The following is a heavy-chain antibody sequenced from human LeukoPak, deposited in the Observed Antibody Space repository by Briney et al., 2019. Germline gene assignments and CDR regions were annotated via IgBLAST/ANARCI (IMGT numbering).Heavy chain of an antibody. CDR3: ATTAGRNWLKYYFDY. CDR2: FDPEDGET. J-gene: IGHJ4*02. V-gene: IGHV1-24*01. D-gene: IGHD3-9*01. Sequence: ASVKVSCKVSGYTLTELSMHWVRQAPGKGLEWMGGFDPEDGETIYAQKFQGRVTMTEDTSTDTAYMELSSLRSEDTAVYYCATTAGRNWLKYYFDYWGQGTLVTVSS. CDR1: GYTLTELS.